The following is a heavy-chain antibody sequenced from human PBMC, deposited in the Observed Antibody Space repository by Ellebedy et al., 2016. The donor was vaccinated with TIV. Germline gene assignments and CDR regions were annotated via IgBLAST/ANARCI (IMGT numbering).Heavy chain of an antibody. CDR1: GFTFSSYA. CDR2: ISGSGGST. V-gene: IGHV3-23*01. J-gene: IGHJ4*02. D-gene: IGHD3-16*02. Sequence: GESLKISXAASGFTFSSYAMSWVRQAPGKGLEWVSAISGSGGSTYYADSVKGRFTISRDNSKNTLYLQMNSLRAEDTAVYYCAKYIWGSYRPPWDYWGQGTLVTVSS. CDR3: AKYIWGSYRPPWDY.